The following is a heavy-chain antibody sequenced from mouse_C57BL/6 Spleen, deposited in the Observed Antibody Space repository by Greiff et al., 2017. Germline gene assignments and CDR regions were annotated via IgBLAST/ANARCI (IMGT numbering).Heavy chain of an antibody. Sequence: QVQLQQPGAELVKPGASVKMSCKASGYTFTSYWITWVKQRPGQGLEWIGDIYPGSGSTNYNEKFKSKATLTVDTSSSTAYMQLSSLTSEDSAVYYCARQDPYDYDGGYYAMDYWGQGTSVTVSS. CDR1: GYTFTSYW. V-gene: IGHV1-55*01. J-gene: IGHJ4*01. CDR2: IYPGSGST. D-gene: IGHD2-4*01. CDR3: ARQDPYDYDGGYYAMDY.